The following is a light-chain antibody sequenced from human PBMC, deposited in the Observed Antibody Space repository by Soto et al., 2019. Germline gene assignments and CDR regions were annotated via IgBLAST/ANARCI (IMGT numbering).Light chain of an antibody. CDR1: QSISRY. CDR3: QQSYSDWT. V-gene: IGKV1-39*01. J-gene: IGKJ1*01. CDR2: AAS. Sequence: DIQMTQSPSSLSASVGDRVTITCRASQSISRYLHWYQQKPGKAPNLLIFAASSLQSGVPSRFSGSGSGTDFTLTISSLQPEDFATYYCQQSYSDWTFGQGTKVDIK.